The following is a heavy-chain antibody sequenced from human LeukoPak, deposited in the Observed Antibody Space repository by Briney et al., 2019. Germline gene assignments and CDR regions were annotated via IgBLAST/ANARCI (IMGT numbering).Heavy chain of an antibody. CDR3: ARDPGMGELQAFDI. CDR1: GFTFRDYY. CDR2: ISSSGSTI. Sequence: GGSLRLSCAASGFTFRDYYMSWIRQAPGKGLEWVSYISSSGSTIYYADSVKGRFTISRDNAKNSLYLQMNSLRAEDTAVYYCARDPGMGELQAFDIWGQGTMVTVSS. D-gene: IGHD1-26*01. V-gene: IGHV3-11*04. J-gene: IGHJ3*02.